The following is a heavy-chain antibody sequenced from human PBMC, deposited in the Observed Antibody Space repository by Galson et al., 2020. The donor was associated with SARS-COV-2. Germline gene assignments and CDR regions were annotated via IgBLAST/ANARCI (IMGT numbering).Heavy chain of an antibody. CDR2: IYHSGRT. D-gene: IGHD3-3*01. CDR3: ARAYDFWSGKSGGYWFDP. V-gene: IGHV4-4*02. Sequence: SETLSLTCAVSGGSISTSHWWSWVRQSPGKGLEWIGEIYHSGRTNYNPSLKNRVTISLDKSKSQFSLSLTSVTAADTALYYCARAYDFWSGKSGGYWFDPWGRGTLVTVSS. CDR1: GGSISTSHW. J-gene: IGHJ5*02.